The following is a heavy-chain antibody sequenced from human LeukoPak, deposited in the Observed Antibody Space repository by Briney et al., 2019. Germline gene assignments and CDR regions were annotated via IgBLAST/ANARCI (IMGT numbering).Heavy chain of an antibody. V-gene: IGHV3-30-3*01. CDR1: GFTFSSYA. CDR3: ARGSPRGYSYGFIDY. J-gene: IGHJ4*02. D-gene: IGHD5-18*01. Sequence: GGSLRLSCAASGFTFSSYAMHWVRQAPGKGLEWVAVISYDGSNKYYADSVKGRFTISRDNSKNTLYLQMNSLRAEDTAVYYCARGSPRGYSYGFIDYWGQGTLVTVSS. CDR2: ISYDGSNK.